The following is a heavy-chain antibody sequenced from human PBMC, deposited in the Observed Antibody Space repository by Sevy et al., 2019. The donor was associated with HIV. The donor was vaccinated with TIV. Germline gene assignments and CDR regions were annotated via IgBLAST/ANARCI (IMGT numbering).Heavy chain of an antibody. V-gene: IGHV3-7*04. J-gene: IGHJ4*02. CDR1: GFTFSTYW. Sequence: GGSLRLSCAASGFTFSTYWMHWVRQAPGKGLEWVANIKQDESEKYYVASVKGRFTISRDNAKNSLYLQMNSLGPGDTAVYYCARGNSGSFDYWGQGTLVTVSS. CDR3: ARGNSGSFDY. CDR2: IKQDESEK. D-gene: IGHD3-22*01.